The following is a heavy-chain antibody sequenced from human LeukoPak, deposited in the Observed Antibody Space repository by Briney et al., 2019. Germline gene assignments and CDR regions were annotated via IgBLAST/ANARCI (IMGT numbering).Heavy chain of an antibody. J-gene: IGHJ4*02. CDR2: IYYSGST. CDR3: ARSGPYDFWSGYPWY. CDR1: GGSISSYH. Sequence: PSETLSLTCTVSGGSISSYHWSWLRQPPGKGLEWIGYIYYSGSTNYNPSLKSRVTISVDTSKNQFSLKLSSVTAADTAVYYCARSGPYDFWSGYPWYWGQGTLVTVSS. V-gene: IGHV4-59*01. D-gene: IGHD3-3*01.